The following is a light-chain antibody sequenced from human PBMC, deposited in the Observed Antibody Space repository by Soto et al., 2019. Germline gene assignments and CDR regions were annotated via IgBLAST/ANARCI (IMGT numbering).Light chain of an antibody. CDR3: TAWDGSLSVWV. Sequence: QSVLTQPPSASGTPGQRVTISCSGSSSNIGRNYVYWYQQLPGTAPKLLIYRNNQRPSGVPERFSGSKSGTSASLAISGLRSEDEADYYCTAWDGSLSVWVFGGGTKLTVL. J-gene: IGLJ3*02. V-gene: IGLV1-47*01. CDR2: RNN. CDR1: SSNIGRNY.